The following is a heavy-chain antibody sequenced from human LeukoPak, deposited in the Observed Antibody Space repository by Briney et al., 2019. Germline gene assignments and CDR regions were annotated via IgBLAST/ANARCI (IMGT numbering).Heavy chain of an antibody. J-gene: IGHJ5*02. CDR3: VRSDWFDN. Sequence: GGSLRLSCAASGFFFSNYGMHWVRQAPGKGLVWVSRVNSDGRFTRYADSVKGRFTISRDNAKNTLYLQMNSLRAEDTAMYYCVRSDWFDNWGQGTLVTVSS. CDR1: GFFFSNYG. CDR2: VNSDGRFT. V-gene: IGHV3-74*01.